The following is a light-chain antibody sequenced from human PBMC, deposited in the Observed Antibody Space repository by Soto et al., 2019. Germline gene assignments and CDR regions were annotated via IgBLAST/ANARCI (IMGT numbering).Light chain of an antibody. CDR3: SSWDDSLTGPV. CDR2: AND. V-gene: IGLV1-44*01. CDR1: TSNIGSNF. Sequence: QSVLTQPPSASGPPGQRVTISCSGRTSNIGSNFVNWYQYLPGTAPKLLIYANDRRPSGVADRFSGSRSGTSASLAISGLQSEDEADYFCSSWDDSLTGPVFGGGTQLTVL. J-gene: IGLJ2*01.